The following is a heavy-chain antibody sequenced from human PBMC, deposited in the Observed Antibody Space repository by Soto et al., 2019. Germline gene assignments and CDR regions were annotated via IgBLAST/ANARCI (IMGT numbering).Heavy chain of an antibody. D-gene: IGHD1-26*01. Sequence: VKFSWKGSGYTFSGYFIQWLRQSPGQGLEWVAWINPKTAATNYAKKFQDRVTLTSDTSFSTAYLELTRLRPDDTAVYYCSRIKWGLDYYSGMDVWGQGTAVTVSS. CDR3: SRIKWGLDYYSGMDV. J-gene: IGHJ6*01. CDR1: GYTFSGYF. V-gene: IGHV1-2*02. CDR2: INPKTAAT.